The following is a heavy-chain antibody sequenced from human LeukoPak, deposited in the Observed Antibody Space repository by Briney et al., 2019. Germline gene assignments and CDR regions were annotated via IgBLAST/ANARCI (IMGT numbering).Heavy chain of an antibody. V-gene: IGHV4-31*03. J-gene: IGHJ5*02. D-gene: IGHD3-10*01. Sequence: SQTLSLTCTVSGGSVSSGNYYWNWIRQHPGKSLEWIGYIYYSGSTSYNPSLRSRVTISVTSKNQFSLKMTSVTAADTAVYYCARSNYYASEGRFAPWGQGTLVTVSS. CDR1: GGSVSSGNYY. CDR3: ARSNYYASEGRFAP. CDR2: IYYSGST.